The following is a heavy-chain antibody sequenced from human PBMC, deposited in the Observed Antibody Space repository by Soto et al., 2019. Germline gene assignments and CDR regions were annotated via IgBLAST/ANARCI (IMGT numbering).Heavy chain of an antibody. CDR3: ARAWVVVTAPDY. J-gene: IGHJ4*02. CDR2: INAGNGNT. Sequence: QVQLVQSGAEEKKPGASVKVSCKASGYTFTSYAMHWVRQAPGQRLEWMGWINAGNGNTKYSQKFQGSVTITRDTSASTAYMGLSSLRSEDTAVYYCARAWVVVTAPDYWGQGTLVTVSS. CDR1: GYTFTSYA. V-gene: IGHV1-3*05. D-gene: IGHD2-21*02.